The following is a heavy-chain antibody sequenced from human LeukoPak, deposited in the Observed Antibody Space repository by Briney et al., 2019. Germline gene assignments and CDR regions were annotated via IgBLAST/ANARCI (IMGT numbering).Heavy chain of an antibody. V-gene: IGHV4-39*07. CDR3: ARGKYSYGPEDY. Sequence: TSETLSLTCTVSGGSISSSSYYWGWIRQPPGKGLEWIGSIYYSGSTYYNPSLKSRVTISVDTSKNQFSLKLSSVTAADTAVYYCARGKYSYGPEDYWGQGTPVTVSS. J-gene: IGHJ4*02. D-gene: IGHD5-18*01. CDR2: IYYSGST. CDR1: GGSISSSSYY.